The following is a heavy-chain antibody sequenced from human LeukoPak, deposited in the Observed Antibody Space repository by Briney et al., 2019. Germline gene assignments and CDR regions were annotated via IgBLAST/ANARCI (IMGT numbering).Heavy chain of an antibody. CDR1: GGSISSSSYY. J-gene: IGHJ4*02. CDR2: VYYTGGT. Sequence: SETLSLTCTVSGGSISSSSYYWAWIRQPPEKGLEWIGSVYYTGGTNYSPSLKSRVTISVDTSKNQFSLNLSSVTAADTAVYYCARHGGTRISLVEVFYFDYWGQGALVTVSS. V-gene: IGHV4-39*01. D-gene: IGHD2/OR15-2a*01. CDR3: ARHGGTRISLVEVFYFDY.